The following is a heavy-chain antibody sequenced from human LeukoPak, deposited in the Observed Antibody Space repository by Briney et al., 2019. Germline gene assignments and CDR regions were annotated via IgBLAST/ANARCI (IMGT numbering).Heavy chain of an antibody. D-gene: IGHD6-13*01. Sequence: SETLSLTCTVSGGSISSYYWSWIRQPPGKGLEWIGYIYYSGSTNYDPSLRSRVTISVDTSKNQFSLKLSSVTAADTAVYYCARGAAAATGYYYYYGMDVWGQGTTVTASS. V-gene: IGHV4-59*01. J-gene: IGHJ6*02. CDR2: IYYSGST. CDR3: ARGAAAATGYYYYYGMDV. CDR1: GGSISSYY.